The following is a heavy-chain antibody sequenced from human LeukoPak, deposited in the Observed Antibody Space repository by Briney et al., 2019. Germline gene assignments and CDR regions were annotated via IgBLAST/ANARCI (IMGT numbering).Heavy chain of an antibody. CDR1: GFTFSSYW. CDR3: ARGMSSGWSTLDY. CDR2: INTDGSST. J-gene: IGHJ4*02. D-gene: IGHD6-19*01. V-gene: IGHV3-74*01. Sequence: GGSLRLSCAASGFTFSSYWMHWVRQTPGKGLVWVSRINTDGSSTSYADSVKGRFTISRDNSKNTLYLQMNSLRAEDTAVYYCARGMSSGWSTLDYWGQGTLVTVSS.